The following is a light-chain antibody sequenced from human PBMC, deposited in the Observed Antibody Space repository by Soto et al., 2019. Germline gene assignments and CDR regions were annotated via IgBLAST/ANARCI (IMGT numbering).Light chain of an antibody. Sequence: EIVMTQSPATLSVSPGERATLSCRASQSVRSNLAWYQQKPGQAPRLLIYGASTRATGIPARFSGSGSVTEFTLTISRLQSEDFAVYYCQQYNSWPSWAFGQGTKVEIK. CDR1: QSVRSN. V-gene: IGKV3-15*01. CDR3: QQYNSWPSWA. J-gene: IGKJ1*01. CDR2: GAS.